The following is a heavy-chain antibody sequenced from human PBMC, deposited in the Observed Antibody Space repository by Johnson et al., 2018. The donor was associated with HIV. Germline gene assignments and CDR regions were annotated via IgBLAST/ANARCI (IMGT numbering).Heavy chain of an antibody. CDR1: GFTFRSYG. V-gene: IGHV3-13*01. CDR2: IGTACDT. J-gene: IGHJ3*02. D-gene: IGHD2-15*01. CDR3: AMGVCRVGRCYSHDAFDI. Sequence: VQLVESGGGVVQPGRSLRLSCAASGFTFRSYGMHWVRQATGKGLEWVSAIGTACDTYYPGSVKGRFTVSREDAKNSLYLQMNSLRAGDTALYYCAMGVCRVGRCYSHDAFDIWGQGTMVTVSS.